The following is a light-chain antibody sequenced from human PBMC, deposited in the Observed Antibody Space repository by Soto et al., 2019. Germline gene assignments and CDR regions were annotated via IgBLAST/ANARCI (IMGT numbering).Light chain of an antibody. J-gene: IGKJ5*01. CDR1: RSVSSY. CDR2: DAS. CDR3: QQRSSWMT. V-gene: IGKV3-11*01. Sequence: EIVLTQSPATLSLSPGERATLSCRASRSVSSYLAWYQQKPGQAPRLLIYDASTRATGTPARFSGSGSGTDFTLTISNLEPEDFALYYCQQRSSWMTFGQGTRLEIK.